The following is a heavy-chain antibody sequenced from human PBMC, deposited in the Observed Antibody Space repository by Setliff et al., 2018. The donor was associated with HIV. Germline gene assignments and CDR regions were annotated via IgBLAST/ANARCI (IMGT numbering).Heavy chain of an antibody. CDR1: GYTFTNFA. CDR3: ARNPQPTGTPDYYYYYYMDV. Sequence: ASVKVSCKASGYTFTNFAISWVRQAPGQGLEWMGWISANNGNTNYAQKFQDRVTMTTDTSTGTAHLELRSLRSDDTAVYYCARNPQPTGTPDYYYYYYMDVWGKGTTVTVS. V-gene: IGHV1-18*01. D-gene: IGHD1-1*01. CDR2: ISANNGNT. J-gene: IGHJ6*03.